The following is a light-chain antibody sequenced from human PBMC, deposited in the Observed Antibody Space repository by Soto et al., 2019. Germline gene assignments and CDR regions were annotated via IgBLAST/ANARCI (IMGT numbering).Light chain of an antibody. V-gene: IGKV3-11*01. Sequence: EIVLTQSPATLSLSPGERATLSCRASQSVGGYLDWYQQKPGQAPRLLIYDASNRASGIPARFSGSGSGTDFTLTISSLEPEDLAVYYCHQSSKWPPLTFGGGTKVEIK. CDR1: QSVGGY. J-gene: IGKJ4*01. CDR2: DAS. CDR3: HQSSKWPPLT.